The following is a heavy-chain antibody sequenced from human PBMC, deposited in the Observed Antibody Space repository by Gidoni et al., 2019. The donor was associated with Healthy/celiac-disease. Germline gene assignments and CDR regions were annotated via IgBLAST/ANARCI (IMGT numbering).Heavy chain of an antibody. V-gene: IGHV3-9*01. J-gene: IGHJ5*02. CDR3: AKAGYNLRDWFDP. CDR2: ISWNSGSI. Sequence: EVQLVESGGGLVQPGRSLRLSCAASGFPFDDYAMHWVRQAPGKGLDWFSGISWNSGSIGYADSVKGRFTISRDNAKNSLYLQMNSLRAEDTALYYCAKAGYNLRDWFDPWGQGTLVTVSS. CDR1: GFPFDDYA. D-gene: IGHD3-10*01.